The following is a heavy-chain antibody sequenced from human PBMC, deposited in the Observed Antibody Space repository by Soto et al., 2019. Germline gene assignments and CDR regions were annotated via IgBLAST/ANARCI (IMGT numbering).Heavy chain of an antibody. J-gene: IGHJ6*02. V-gene: IGHV1-69*01. CDR3: AFCSSARPDYYYYYGMDV. CDR1: GGTFSSYA. CDR2: IIPIFGTA. D-gene: IGHD6-6*01. Sequence: QVQLVQSGAEVKKPGSSVKVSCKASGGTFSSYAISWVRQAPGQGLEWMGGIIPIFGTANYAQKFQGRVTITADESTSTAYMELSSLRSEDTAVYYCAFCSSARPDYYYYYGMDVWGQGTTVTVSS.